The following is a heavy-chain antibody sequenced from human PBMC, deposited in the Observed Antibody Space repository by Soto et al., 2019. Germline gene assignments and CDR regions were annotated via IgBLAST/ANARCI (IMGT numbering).Heavy chain of an antibody. V-gene: IGHV2-5*02. CDR3: AYRFLSGVGDY. J-gene: IGHJ4*02. D-gene: IGHD3-3*01. CDR1: GFSLSTNGVG. Sequence: QVTLKETGPTLVKHTQTLTLTCTFSGFSLSTNGVGVAWIRQSPGEALEWLALIYWDDDRKYTPSLKNRLNITTDTSKNQVVLTMTNMDPVDTATYYCAYRFLSGVGDYWGPGTLVTVSS. CDR2: IYWDDDR.